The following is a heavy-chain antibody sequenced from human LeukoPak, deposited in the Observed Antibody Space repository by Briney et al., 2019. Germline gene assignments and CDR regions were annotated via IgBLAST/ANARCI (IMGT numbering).Heavy chain of an antibody. D-gene: IGHD2-2*01. CDR3: AKGDCSGTSCYRSRWFDP. CDR1: GFTFSNHA. CDR2: ISGSGGGT. J-gene: IGHJ5*02. V-gene: IGHV3-23*01. Sequence: GGSLRLSCAASGFTFSNHAMSWVRQAPGKGLEWVSTISGSGGGTYYADSVKGRFTISKDNSKNTLYLQMNSLRAEDTAVYYCAKGDCSGTSCYRSRWFDPWGQGTLVTVSS.